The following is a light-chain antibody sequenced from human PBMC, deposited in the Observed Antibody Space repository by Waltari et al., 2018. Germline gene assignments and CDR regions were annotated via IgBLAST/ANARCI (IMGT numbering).Light chain of an antibody. CDR2: YKSDSDK. CDR1: SGINVGTYR. Sequence: QAVLTQPSSLSASPGASARLTCTLRSGINVGTYRIYWYQQKPGSPPQYLLRYKSDSDKQQGSGVPSRFSGSKEASANAGILLISGLQSEDEADYYCMSWHSSAWVFGGGTKLTVL. V-gene: IGLV5-45*03. J-gene: IGLJ3*02. CDR3: MSWHSSAWV.